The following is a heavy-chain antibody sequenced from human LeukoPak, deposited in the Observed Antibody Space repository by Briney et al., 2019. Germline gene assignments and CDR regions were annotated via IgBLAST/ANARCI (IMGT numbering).Heavy chain of an antibody. CDR2: IKQDGSEK. V-gene: IGHV3-7*01. CDR1: GFTFSSYW. CDR3: AKDHSSSNFDY. J-gene: IGHJ4*02. Sequence: GGSLRLSCAASGFTFSSYWMSWVRQAPGKGLEWVANIKQDGSEKYFVDSMKGRFTISRDNAKNSLYLQMNSLRAEDTAVYYCAKDHSSSNFDYWGQGTLVTVSS. D-gene: IGHD6-6*01.